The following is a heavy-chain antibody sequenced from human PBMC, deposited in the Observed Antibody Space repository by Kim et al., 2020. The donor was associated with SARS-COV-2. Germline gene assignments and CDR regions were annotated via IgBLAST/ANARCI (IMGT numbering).Heavy chain of an antibody. CDR3: AKDGLIGPFSNGDYRSHYFDY. V-gene: IGHV3-23*01. CDR1: GFTFSSYA. D-gene: IGHD4-17*01. J-gene: IGHJ4*02. CDR2: ISGSGGST. Sequence: GGSLRLSCAASGFTFSSYAMSWVRQAPGKGLEWVSAISGSGGSTYYADSVKGRFTISRDNSKNTLYLQMNSLRAEDTAVYYCAKDGLIGPFSNGDYRSHYFDYWGQGTLVTVSS.